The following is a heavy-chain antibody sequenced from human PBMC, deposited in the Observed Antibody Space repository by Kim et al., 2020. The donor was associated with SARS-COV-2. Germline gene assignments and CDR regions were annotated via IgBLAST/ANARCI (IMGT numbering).Heavy chain of an antibody. Sequence: GGSLRLSCAVSGFIFSDYGMSWVRQAPGKGLEWVSVITKGGDTTYYADSVKGRFTISRDNSKSTLDLQMNSLRAEDTAIYFCTKARGGPLGNWHFDYWGHGTLVTVSS. CDR3: TKARGGPLGNWHFDY. CDR1: GFIFSDYG. J-gene: IGHJ4*01. D-gene: IGHD7-27*01. CDR2: ITKGGDTT. V-gene: IGHV3-23*03.